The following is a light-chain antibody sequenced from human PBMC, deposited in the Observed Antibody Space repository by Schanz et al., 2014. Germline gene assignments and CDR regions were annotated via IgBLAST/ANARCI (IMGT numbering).Light chain of an antibody. J-gene: IGLJ3*02. V-gene: IGLV2-14*03. Sequence: QSALIQPPSVSGSPGQSVTISCTGTSSDVGAYNLVSWFQQHPGKVPKLVIYDVSNRPSGISNRFSGSKSVNTASLTISGLQAEDEADYYCTSYTGSGTLWVFGGGTKLTVL. CDR1: SSDVGAYNL. CDR3: TSYTGSGTLWV. CDR2: DVS.